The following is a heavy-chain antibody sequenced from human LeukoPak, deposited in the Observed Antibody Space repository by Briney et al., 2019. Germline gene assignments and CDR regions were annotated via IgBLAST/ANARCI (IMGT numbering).Heavy chain of an antibody. CDR2: INHSGST. V-gene: IGHV4-34*01. J-gene: IGHJ4*02. CDR1: GGSFSGYY. Sequence: PSETLSLTCAVYGGSFSGYYWTWIRQPPGKGLEWIGEINHSGSTNYNPSLKSRVAISVDTSKNQFSLSLSSVTAADTAVYYCARWLPSSYFDSWGQGTLVTVSS. D-gene: IGHD5-12*01. CDR3: ARWLPSSYFDS.